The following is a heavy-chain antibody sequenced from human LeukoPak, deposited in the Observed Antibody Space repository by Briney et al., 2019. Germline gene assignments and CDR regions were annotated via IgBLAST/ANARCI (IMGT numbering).Heavy chain of an antibody. CDR2: IGTAGDT. D-gene: IGHD3-22*01. CDR1: GFTFSNYD. V-gene: IGHV3-13*04. CDR3: ARGGDSSGYSLSLTY. Sequence: PGGSLRLSCAASGFTFSNYDMRWVRQATGKGLEWVSAIGTAGDTYYQGSVRGRFTMSRENAKNSLYLQMNSLRAEDTAVYYCARGGDSSGYSLSLTYWGQGTLVTVSS. J-gene: IGHJ4*02.